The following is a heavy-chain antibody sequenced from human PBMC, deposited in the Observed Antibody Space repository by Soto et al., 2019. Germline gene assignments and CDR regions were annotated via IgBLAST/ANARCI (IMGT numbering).Heavy chain of an antibody. D-gene: IGHD2-2*02. CDR2: IYYSGST. Sequence: QVQLQESGPGLVKPSETLSLTCTVSGGSVSSGSYYWSWIRQPPGKGLEWIGYIYYSGSTNYNPSLKSRVTISVDTSKNPSSLKLSSVTAADTAVYYCASVTRTCISTSCYRYYYGMDVWGQGTTVTVSS. CDR1: GGSVSSGSYY. CDR3: ASVTRTCISTSCYRYYYGMDV. V-gene: IGHV4-61*01. J-gene: IGHJ6*02.